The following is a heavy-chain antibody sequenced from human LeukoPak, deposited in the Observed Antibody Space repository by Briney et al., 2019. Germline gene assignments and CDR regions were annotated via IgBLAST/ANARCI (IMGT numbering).Heavy chain of an antibody. CDR3: ARGPLIAAAGTW. V-gene: IGHV3-7*03. Sequence: GGSLRLSCAASGFTFSSYWMSWVRQAPGEGLEWVAQINQDGTEKAYVDSVRGRFTISRDNAKNSLFLQMNSLRAEDTAVYYCARGPLIAAAGTWWGQGTLVTVSS. CDR1: GFTFSSYW. J-gene: IGHJ4*02. CDR2: INQDGTEK. D-gene: IGHD6-13*01.